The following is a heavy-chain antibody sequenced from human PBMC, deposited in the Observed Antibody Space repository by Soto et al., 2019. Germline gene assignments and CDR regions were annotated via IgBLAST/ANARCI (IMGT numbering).Heavy chain of an antibody. CDR3: AKELQRGMDV. D-gene: IGHD4-4*01. CDR2: VHPNSGGT. J-gene: IGHJ6*02. Sequence: WASVKVSCKASGYTFSVYHMHCVRQAPGQGLEWMGWVHPNSGGTNYAQSFEGRVTMTRDTSINTAYMELSRLTSDDTAVYYCAKELQRGMDVWGQGTTVTVSS. V-gene: IGHV1-2*02. CDR1: GYTFSVYH.